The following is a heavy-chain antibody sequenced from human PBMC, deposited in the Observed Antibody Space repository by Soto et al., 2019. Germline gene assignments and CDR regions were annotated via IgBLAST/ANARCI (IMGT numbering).Heavy chain of an antibody. Sequence: GGSLRLSCAASGFTFDDYTMHWVRQAPGKGLEWVSLISWDGGSTYYADSVKGRFTISRDNSKNSLYLQMNSLRTEDTALYYCAKDGSAAAGTAETILWNWFDPWGQGTLVTVSS. CDR1: GFTFDDYT. J-gene: IGHJ5*02. V-gene: IGHV3-43*01. D-gene: IGHD6-13*01. CDR2: ISWDGGST. CDR3: AKDGSAAAGTAETILWNWFDP.